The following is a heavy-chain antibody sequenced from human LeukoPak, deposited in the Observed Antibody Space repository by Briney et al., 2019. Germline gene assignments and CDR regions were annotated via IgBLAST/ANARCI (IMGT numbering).Heavy chain of an antibody. D-gene: IGHD3-22*01. J-gene: IGHJ4*02. Sequence: GRSLRLPCAASGFTFSSYGMHWVRQAPGKGLEWVAVISYDGSNKYYADSVKGRFTISRDNSKNTLYLQMNSLRAEDTAVYYCAKDINYYDSSGYYFWGQGTLATVSS. CDR3: AKDINYYDSSGYYF. V-gene: IGHV3-30*18. CDR1: GFTFSSYG. CDR2: ISYDGSNK.